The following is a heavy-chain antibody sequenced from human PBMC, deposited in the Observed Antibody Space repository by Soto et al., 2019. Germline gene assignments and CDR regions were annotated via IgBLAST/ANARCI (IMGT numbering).Heavy chain of an antibody. Sequence: EVQLVESGGGLVQPGGSLRLSCAASGFTFSNYWMDWVRQAPGKGLVWVSRIKRDGSSISYADSVKGRVTISRDNAKNTLYLQMNSLRAEDTAVYYCARDGSRGGDLDYWGHGTLVTVSS. CDR2: IKRDGSSI. V-gene: IGHV3-74*01. J-gene: IGHJ4*01. CDR3: ARDGSRGGDLDY. CDR1: GFTFSNYW. D-gene: IGHD2-21*02.